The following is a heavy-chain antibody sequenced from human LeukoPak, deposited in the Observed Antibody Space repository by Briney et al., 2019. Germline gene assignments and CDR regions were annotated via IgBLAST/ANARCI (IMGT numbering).Heavy chain of an antibody. Sequence: PGGSLRLSCAASGFTVSSNYMSWVRQAPGKGLEWVSVMYSGGKTYYADSVKGRFTISRDNSKNTLHLQMNSLRAEDTAVYYCVREGYNNTWYRSWGQGTLVTVS. CDR1: GFTVSSNY. V-gene: IGHV3-53*01. CDR2: MYSGGKT. J-gene: IGHJ5*02. D-gene: IGHD6-13*01. CDR3: VREGYNNTWYRS.